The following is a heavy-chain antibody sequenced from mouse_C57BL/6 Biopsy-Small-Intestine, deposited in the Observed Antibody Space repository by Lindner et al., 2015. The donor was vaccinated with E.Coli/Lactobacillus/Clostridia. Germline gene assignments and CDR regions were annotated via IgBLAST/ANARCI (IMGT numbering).Heavy chain of an antibody. CDR3: ARRGDYYGYGREYYYALDY. D-gene: IGHD2-2*01. V-gene: IGHV1-7*01. Sequence: VQLQESGAELAKPGASVKLSCKASGYSFISYWMHWVKQRPGQGLEWIGYINPSSGYTKYNQKFRDKATLTADKSSSTAYMQLSSLTYEDSAVYYCARRGDYYGYGREYYYALDYWGQGTSVTVSS. J-gene: IGHJ4*01. CDR1: GYSFISYW. CDR2: INPSSGYT.